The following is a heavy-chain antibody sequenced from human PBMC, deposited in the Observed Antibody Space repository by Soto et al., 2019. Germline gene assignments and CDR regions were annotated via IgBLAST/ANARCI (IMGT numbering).Heavy chain of an antibody. CDR3: PPYGSVTYKPPTFDY. J-gene: IGHJ4*02. CDR1: GGSISSGGYY. D-gene: IGHD3-10*01. V-gene: IGHV4-31*01. CDR2: IYYSGST. Sequence: QVQLQESGPGLVKPSQTLSLTCTVSGGSISSGGYYWSWIRQHPGKGLEWIGYIYYSGSTYYNPSLNSPVTISVDTSKNQFSLKLSSLTAADTAVYYCPPYGSVTYKPPTFDYWGQATLVTVSS.